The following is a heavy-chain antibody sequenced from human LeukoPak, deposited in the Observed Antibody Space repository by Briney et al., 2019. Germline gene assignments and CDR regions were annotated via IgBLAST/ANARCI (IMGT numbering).Heavy chain of an antibody. CDR1: GFTFDDYA. CDR3: ARDLRVVPAAIDY. J-gene: IGHJ4*02. D-gene: IGHD2-2*01. CDR2: ISSSSSYI. V-gene: IGHV3-21*01. Sequence: GGSLRLSCAASGFTFDDYAMSWVRQAPGKGLEWVSSISSSSSYIYYADSVKGRFTISRDNAKNSLYLQMNSLRAEDTAVYYCARDLRVVPAAIDYWGQGTLVTVSS.